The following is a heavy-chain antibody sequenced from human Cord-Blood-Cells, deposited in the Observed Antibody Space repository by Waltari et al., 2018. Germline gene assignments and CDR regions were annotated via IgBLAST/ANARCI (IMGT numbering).Heavy chain of an antibody. J-gene: IGHJ4*02. CDR2: INHSGST. D-gene: IGHD2-2*01. V-gene: IGHV4-34*01. CDR3: ARGGIVVVPAAIYTFDY. Sequence: QVQLQHWAAGLLMPPETLPLSCAADGGSVSGCSWCWIRQPPGKGLELIGEINHSGSTNYNPSLKSRVTISVDTSKNQFSLKLSSVTAADTAVYYCARGGIVVVPAAIYTFDYWGQGTLVTVSS. CDR1: GGSVSGCS.